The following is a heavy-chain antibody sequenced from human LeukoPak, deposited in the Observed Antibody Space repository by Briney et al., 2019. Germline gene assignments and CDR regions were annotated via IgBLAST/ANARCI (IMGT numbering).Heavy chain of an antibody. CDR3: AKDVPSMAAPFDH. J-gene: IGHJ4*02. Sequence: HPGRSLRLSCAASGFSFGSYGMHWVRQTPGKGLEWVAAISYDGFNKYYADSVKGRFTISRDNSNNTLYLQMSSLRVDDTAVYYCAKDVPSMAAPFDHWGQGALVTVSS. V-gene: IGHV3-30*18. CDR2: ISYDGFNK. D-gene: IGHD5-24*01. CDR1: GFSFGSYG.